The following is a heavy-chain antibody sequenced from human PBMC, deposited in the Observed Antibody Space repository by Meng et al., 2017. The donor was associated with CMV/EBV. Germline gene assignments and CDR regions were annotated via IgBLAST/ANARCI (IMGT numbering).Heavy chain of an antibody. Sequence: GESLKISCAASGFTFSSYSMNWVRQAPGKGLEWVSSISSSSSYIYYADSVKGRFTISRDNAKNSLYLQINSLRAEDTAVYYCARDRFLEWLLYMAAGTYYYGMDVWGQGTTVTVSS. CDR3: ARDRFLEWLLYMAAGTYYYGMDV. CDR1: GFTFSSYS. CDR2: ISSSSSYI. J-gene: IGHJ6*02. D-gene: IGHD3-3*01. V-gene: IGHV3-21*01.